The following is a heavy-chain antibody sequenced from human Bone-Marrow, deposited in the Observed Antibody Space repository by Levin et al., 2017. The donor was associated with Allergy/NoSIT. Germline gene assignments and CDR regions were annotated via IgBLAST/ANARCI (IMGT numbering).Heavy chain of an antibody. CDR3: ARDLFANWDEPYYFNY. V-gene: IGHV1-18*04. Sequence: GASVKVSCKASGYTFINYGITWLRQAPGQGLEWMGWIFPYNDNKRSAQKFQDRLTLTTDTSTDTAYLELTSLRSNDTAVYYCARDLFANWDEPYYFNYGGQGTLVTVSS. CDR2: IFPYNDNK. CDR1: GYTFINYG. J-gene: IGHJ4*02. D-gene: IGHD1-20*01.